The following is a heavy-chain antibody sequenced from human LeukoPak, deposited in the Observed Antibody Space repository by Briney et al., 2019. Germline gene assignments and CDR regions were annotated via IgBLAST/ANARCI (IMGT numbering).Heavy chain of an antibody. CDR3: ATQTTVTTSGYFDL. CDR1: GFTVSSNY. CDR2: VYSGGST. V-gene: IGHV3-66*04. Sequence: PGGSLRLSCAASGFTVSSNYMSWVRQAPGQGLEWVSGVYSGGSTYYADSVKGRFTIFRDNSKNTLYLQMNSLRAEDTAVYYCATQTTVTTSGYFDLWGRGTLVTVSS. D-gene: IGHD4-17*01. J-gene: IGHJ2*01.